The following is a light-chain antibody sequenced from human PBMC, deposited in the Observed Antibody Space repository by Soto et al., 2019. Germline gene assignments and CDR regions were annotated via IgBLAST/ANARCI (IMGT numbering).Light chain of an antibody. CDR3: QHYSNWPPT. Sequence: EMVMTQSPATLSVSPGERVTLSCRASESVHRNLAWYQQKPGQGPSLLIYYASTRATGVPDRFTGSGSGTEFTLTICSLQSKDFGVYHCQHYSNWPPTFGPGTKVEIK. J-gene: IGKJ3*01. CDR1: ESVHRN. CDR2: YAS. V-gene: IGKV3-15*01.